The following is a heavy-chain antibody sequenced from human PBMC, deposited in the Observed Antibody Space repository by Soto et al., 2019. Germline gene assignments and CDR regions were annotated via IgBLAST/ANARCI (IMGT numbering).Heavy chain of an antibody. CDR3: ARAWQYSSGFFDY. CDR1: GGSISSYY. CDR2: IYYSGST. Sequence: QVQLQESGPGLVKPSETLSLTCTVSGGSISSYYWSWIRQPPGKGLEWIGYIYYSGSTNYNPSLKSRVPXSXDSXKNQFSLKLSSVTAADTAVYYCARAWQYSSGFFDYWGQGTLVTVSS. J-gene: IGHJ4*02. V-gene: IGHV4-59*01. D-gene: IGHD6-19*01.